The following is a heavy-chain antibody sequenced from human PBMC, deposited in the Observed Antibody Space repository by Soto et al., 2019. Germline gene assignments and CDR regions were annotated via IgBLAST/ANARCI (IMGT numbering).Heavy chain of an antibody. CDR1: GFPFNSYS. J-gene: IGHJ1*01. Sequence: EVELLESGGGLVQPGGSLRLSCAASGFPFNSYSMSWVRQAPGKGLEWVSGIIGSGDSTYYVDSVKGRFIISRDNSKNMLYLQMNSLRAGDTAIYYCAKDRGMTTVTFDAFQSWGQGTLVTVSS. V-gene: IGHV3-23*01. CDR3: AKDRGMTTVTFDAFQS. D-gene: IGHD4-17*01. CDR2: IIGSGDST.